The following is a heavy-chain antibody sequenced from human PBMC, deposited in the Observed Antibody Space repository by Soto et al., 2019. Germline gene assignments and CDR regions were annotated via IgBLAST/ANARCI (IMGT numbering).Heavy chain of an antibody. CDR3: AKDGYSSNWYLN. J-gene: IGHJ4*02. Sequence: EVQLLESGGGLVQPGESLRLSCAASGITFSSYAMSWVRQAPGKGLEWVSTISGSGGSTYYADTVKGRFTISRDNSKNTLYLQMNSLRAEDTAVDYCAKDGYSSNWYLNWGQGTLVTVSS. D-gene: IGHD6-13*01. CDR2: ISGSGGST. CDR1: GITFSSYA. V-gene: IGHV3-23*01.